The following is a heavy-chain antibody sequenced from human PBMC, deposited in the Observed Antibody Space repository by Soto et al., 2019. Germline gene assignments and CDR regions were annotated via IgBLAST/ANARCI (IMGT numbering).Heavy chain of an antibody. V-gene: IGHV3-64*01. CDR3: ARAGDFWSGYYVRRDAFDI. J-gene: IGHJ3*02. CDR2: ISSNGGST. CDR1: GFTFSSYA. D-gene: IGHD3-3*01. Sequence: PGGSLRLSCAASGFTFSSYAMHWVRQAPGKGLEYVSAISSNGGSTYYANSVKGRFTISRDNSKNTLYLQMGSLRAEDMAVYYCARAGDFWSGYYVRRDAFDIWGQGTMVTVSS.